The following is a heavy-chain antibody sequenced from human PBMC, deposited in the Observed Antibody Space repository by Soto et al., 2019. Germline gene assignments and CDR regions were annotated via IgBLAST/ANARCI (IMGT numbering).Heavy chain of an antibody. CDR2: IWYDGSNK. D-gene: IGHD6-6*01. CDR3: ARDNSSSWVYYGMDV. J-gene: IGHJ6*02. CDR1: GFTFSSYG. Sequence: GGSLRLSCAASGFTFSSYGMHWVRQAPGKGLEWVAVIWYDGSNKYYADSVKGRFTISRDNSKNTLYLQMNSLRAEDTAVYYCARDNSSSWVYYGMDVWGQGTTVTVSS. V-gene: IGHV3-33*01.